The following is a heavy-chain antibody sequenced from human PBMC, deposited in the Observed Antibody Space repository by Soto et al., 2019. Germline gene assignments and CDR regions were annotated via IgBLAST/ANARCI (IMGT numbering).Heavy chain of an antibody. V-gene: IGHV1-46*03. CDR3: AREAPGFDP. CDR1: GDTLIMYY. Sequence: ASVKVSCKASGDTLIMYYIHWMRQAPGQGLEWMGLINPSGGSTTYAQKFQGRVTMTRDTSTSTVYMELSSLRSEDTAVYYCAREAPGFDPWGQGTLVTVSP. CDR2: INPSGGST. J-gene: IGHJ5*02.